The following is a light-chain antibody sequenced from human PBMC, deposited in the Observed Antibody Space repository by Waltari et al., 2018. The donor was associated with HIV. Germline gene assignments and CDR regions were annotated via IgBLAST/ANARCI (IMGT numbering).Light chain of an antibody. CDR2: SNN. V-gene: IGLV1-44*01. Sequence: QSVLTQPPSTSGTPGQRVTISCSGSRSNIGSNTVTWYQQLPGTAPKLLIYSNNQRPSGVPDRFSGSKSGTSASLAISGLQSEDEADYYCAAWDDNLNGWVFGGGTKLTVL. CDR1: RSNIGSNT. CDR3: AAWDDNLNGWV. J-gene: IGLJ3*02.